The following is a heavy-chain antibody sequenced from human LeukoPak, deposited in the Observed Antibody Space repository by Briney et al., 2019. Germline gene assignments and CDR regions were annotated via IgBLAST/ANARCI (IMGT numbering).Heavy chain of an antibody. V-gene: IGHV3-33*01. CDR3: ARDTLIAVAGHFDY. J-gene: IGHJ4*02. D-gene: IGHD6-19*01. CDR1: GFTFSSYG. CDR2: IWYDGSNK. Sequence: GRSRRLSCAASGFTFSSYGMHWVRQAPGKGMEWVAVIWYDGSNKYYADSVKGRFTISRDNSKNALYLQMNSLRAEDTAVYYCARDTLIAVAGHFDYWGQGTLVTVSS.